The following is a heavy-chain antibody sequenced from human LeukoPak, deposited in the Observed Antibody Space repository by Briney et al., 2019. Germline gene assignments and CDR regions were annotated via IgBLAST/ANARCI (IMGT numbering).Heavy chain of an antibody. Sequence: GGSLRLSCAASGFTFSSYGMHWVRQAPGKGLEWVAVIWYDGSNKYYADSVKGRFTISRDNSKNTLYLQMNSLRAEDTAVYYCAKESSGYFLDYWGQGILVTVSS. V-gene: IGHV3-33*06. D-gene: IGHD3-22*01. J-gene: IGHJ4*02. CDR3: AKESSGYFLDY. CDR1: GFTFSSYG. CDR2: IWYDGSNK.